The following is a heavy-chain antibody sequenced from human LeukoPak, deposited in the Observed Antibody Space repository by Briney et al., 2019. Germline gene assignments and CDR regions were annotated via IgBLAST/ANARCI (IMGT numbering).Heavy chain of an antibody. D-gene: IGHD3-22*01. Sequence: GGSLRLSCAASGFTFSSYAMCWVRQAPGKGLEWASAISGSGGSTYYADSVKGRFTISRDNSKNTLHLQMNSLRAEDTAVYYCAKDAKPYYYDSSGYYYAGAFDIWGQGTMVTVSS. CDR1: GFTFSSYA. V-gene: IGHV3-23*01. J-gene: IGHJ3*02. CDR3: AKDAKPYYYDSSGYYYAGAFDI. CDR2: ISGSGGST.